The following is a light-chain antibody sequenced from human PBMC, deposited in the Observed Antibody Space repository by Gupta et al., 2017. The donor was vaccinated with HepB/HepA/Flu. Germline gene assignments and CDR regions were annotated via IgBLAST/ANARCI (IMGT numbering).Light chain of an antibody. Sequence: QSALTQPRSVSGSPGQSVAISCTGTSSDVGAYDYVSWYQQHPGKAPKLIGFDVNKRPSGVPDRFSGSKAGNTASLTISGLQAEDEADYYCCSYAGSSTFYVFGTGTKVTVL. CDR2: DVN. CDR1: SSDVGAYDY. J-gene: IGLJ1*01. CDR3: CSYAGSSTFYV. V-gene: IGLV2-11*01.